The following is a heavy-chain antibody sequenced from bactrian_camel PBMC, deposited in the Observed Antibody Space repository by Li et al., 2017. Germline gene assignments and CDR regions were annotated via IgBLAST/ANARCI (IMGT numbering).Heavy chain of an antibody. J-gene: IGHJ4*01. Sequence: VQLVESGGGSVQAGGSLRVSCAASGFTISSYGMSWVRQAPGKGLEWVSRIGSSGGNTYYADSLKGRFIISRDNAKTILYLEMNKVEIADTATYYCAVGITPPMGWASFTPPGPGTQVTVS. V-gene: IGHV3S40*01. D-gene: IGHD1*01. CDR1: GFTISSYG. CDR2: IGSSGGNT.